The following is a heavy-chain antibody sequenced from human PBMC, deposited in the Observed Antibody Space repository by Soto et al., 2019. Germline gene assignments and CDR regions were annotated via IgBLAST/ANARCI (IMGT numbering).Heavy chain of an antibody. D-gene: IGHD5-18*01. V-gene: IGHV4-30-2*05. Sequence: SETLSLTCAVSGGSISSGGYSWSWIRQPPGKGLEWIGYIYHSGSTGYNPSLKTRLSMSVDRSKNQFTLRLTSVTAADTAVYFCATESGSTYGYFDHWGQGTQVTVSS. CDR2: IYHSGST. CDR3: ATESGSTYGYFDH. J-gene: IGHJ4*02. CDR1: GGSISSGGYS.